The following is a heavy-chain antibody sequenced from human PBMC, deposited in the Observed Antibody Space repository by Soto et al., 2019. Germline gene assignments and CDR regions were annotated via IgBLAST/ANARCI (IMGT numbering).Heavy chain of an antibody. V-gene: IGHV4-30-4*01. CDR1: GGSISSGDYY. CDR2: IYYSGST. J-gene: IGHJ5*02. CDR3: AREAYSSSSFWFDP. Sequence: SATLSLTCTVSGGSISSGDYYWSWIRQPPGKGLEWIGYIYYSGSTYYNPSLKSRVTISVDTSKNQFSLKLSSVTAADTAVYYCAREAYSSSSFWFDPWGQGTLVTVSS. D-gene: IGHD6-6*01.